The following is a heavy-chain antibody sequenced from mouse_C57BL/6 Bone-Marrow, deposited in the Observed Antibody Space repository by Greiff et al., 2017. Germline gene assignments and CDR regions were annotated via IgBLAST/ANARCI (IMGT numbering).Heavy chain of an antibody. CDR3: ARRYYYGSSLGYFDV. J-gene: IGHJ1*03. D-gene: IGHD1-1*01. CDR2: ISSGGSYT. CDR1: GFTFSSYG. V-gene: IGHV5-6*02. Sequence: EVNVVESGGDLVKPGGSLKLSCAASGFTFSSYGMSWVRQTPDKRLEWVATISSGGSYTSYPDSVKGRFPISRANAKNTLYLQMSSLTSEDTAMYYCARRYYYGSSLGYFDVWGTGTTVTVSS.